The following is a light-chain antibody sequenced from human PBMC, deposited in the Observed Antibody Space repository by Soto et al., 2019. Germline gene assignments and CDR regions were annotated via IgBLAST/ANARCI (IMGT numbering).Light chain of an antibody. J-gene: IGLJ1*01. CDR1: SSDVGGYDY. V-gene: IGLV2-14*01. CDR2: EVT. CDR3: SSFRSTSTRPYG. Sequence: QSALPQPASVSGSPGQSITISRTGTSSDVGGYDYVSWYQQHPGKDPKLMIFEVTNRPSGVSNRFSGSKPCNTASLTISGLRAEDEADYYCSSFRSTSTRPYGFGTGTKLTVL.